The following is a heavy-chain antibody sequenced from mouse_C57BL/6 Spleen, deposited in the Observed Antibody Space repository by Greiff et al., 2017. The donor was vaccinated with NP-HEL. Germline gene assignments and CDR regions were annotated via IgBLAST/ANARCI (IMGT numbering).Heavy chain of an antibody. J-gene: IGHJ2*01. CDR2: IHPNSGST. V-gene: IGHV1-64*01. Sequence: QVQLQQPGAELVKPGASVKLSCKASGYTFTSYWMHWVKQRPGQGLEWIGMIHPNSGSTNYNEKFKSKATLTVDKSSSTAYMQLSSLTSEDSAVYYCASHYDYDVNFDYWGQGTTLTVSS. D-gene: IGHD2-4*01. CDR1: GYTFTSYW. CDR3: ASHYDYDVNFDY.